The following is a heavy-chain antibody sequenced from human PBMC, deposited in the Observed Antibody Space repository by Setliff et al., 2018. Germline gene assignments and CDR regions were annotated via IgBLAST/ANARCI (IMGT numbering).Heavy chain of an antibody. D-gene: IGHD1-26*01. CDR3: ARDRGGASTRDH. V-gene: IGHV3-33*01. CDR2: IWYDGSNT. J-gene: IGHJ4*02. CDR1: GFTFKNYG. Sequence: PGGSLRLSCVASGFTFKNYGMHWVRQAPGKGLEWVAVIWYDGSNTYYGDSVKGRFTISRDNAKNSLFLQMNSLRGEDTAIYYCARDRGGASTRDHWGQGTLVTVSS.